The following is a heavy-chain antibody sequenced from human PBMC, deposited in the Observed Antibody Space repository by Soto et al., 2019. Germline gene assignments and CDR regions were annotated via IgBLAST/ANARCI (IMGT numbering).Heavy chain of an antibody. V-gene: IGHV4-59*01. CDR2: IYYSGST. Sequence: QVQLQESGPGLVKPSETLSLTCTVSGGSISSYYWSWIRQPPGKGLEWIGYIYYSGSTNYNPSLKSRVTISVDTSKNQFSLKLSSVTAADTAVYYCARRRTPDYWGQGTVVTVSS. CDR1: GGSISSYY. J-gene: IGHJ4*02. CDR3: ARRRTPDY.